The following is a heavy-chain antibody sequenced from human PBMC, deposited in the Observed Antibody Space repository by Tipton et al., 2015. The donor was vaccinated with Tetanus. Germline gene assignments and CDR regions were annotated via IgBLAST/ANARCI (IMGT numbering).Heavy chain of an antibody. J-gene: IGHJ4*02. CDR2: MYYSGST. CDR3: AEGRRFCSSNSCHEYYFDS. V-gene: IGHV4-39*01. D-gene: IGHD2-2*01. Sequence: LRLSCTVSGGSISSNTYYWGWIRQPPGKGLEWIGSMYYSGSTYYNPSLNSRVTISVDTSKNQFSLRLSSVTAAETAVYYCAEGRRFCSSNSCHEYYFDSWGRGTLVTVSS. CDR1: GGSISSNTYY.